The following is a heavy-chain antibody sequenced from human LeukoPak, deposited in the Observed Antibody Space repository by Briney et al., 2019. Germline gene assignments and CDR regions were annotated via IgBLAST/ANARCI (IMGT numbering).Heavy chain of an antibody. CDR1: GGTFSSYA. CDR3: ARAGGYGVRGVLDY. D-gene: IGHD3-10*01. Sequence: SVKVSCKASGGTFSSYAISWVRQAPGQGLEWMGGIIPIFGTANYAQKFQGRVAITADKSTSTAYMELSSLRSEDTAVFYCARAGGYGVRGVLDYWGQGTLVTVSS. V-gene: IGHV1-69*06. CDR2: IIPIFGTA. J-gene: IGHJ4*02.